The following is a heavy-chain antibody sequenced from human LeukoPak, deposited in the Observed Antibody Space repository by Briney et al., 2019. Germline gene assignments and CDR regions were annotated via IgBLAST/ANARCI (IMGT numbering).Heavy chain of an antibody. V-gene: IGHV1-18*01. D-gene: IGHD3-22*01. CDR2: ISAYNGNT. J-gene: IGHJ3*02. CDR3: ARDRVYYDSSGYYLSAFDI. CDR1: GYTFTSYG. Sequence: GASVKVSCKASGYTFTSYGISWVRQAPGHGLEWMGWISAYNGNTNYAQKLQGRVTMTTDTSTSTAYMELRSLRSDDTAVYYCARDRVYYDSSGYYLSAFDIWGQGTMVTVSS.